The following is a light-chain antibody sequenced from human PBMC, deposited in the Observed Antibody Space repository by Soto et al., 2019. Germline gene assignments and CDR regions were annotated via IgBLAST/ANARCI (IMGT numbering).Light chain of an antibody. CDR3: TSYAGGNNV. CDR1: SSDVGGYNY. CDR2: EVN. J-gene: IGLJ1*01. V-gene: IGLV2-8*01. Sequence: QSVVTQPPSASGSTGQSVTISCTGTSSDVGGYNYVSWYQQYPGKVPKLMVYEVNKRPSGVPDRFSGSKSGNTASLTVSGLQAEDEADYYCTSYAGGNNVFGTGTKVTVL.